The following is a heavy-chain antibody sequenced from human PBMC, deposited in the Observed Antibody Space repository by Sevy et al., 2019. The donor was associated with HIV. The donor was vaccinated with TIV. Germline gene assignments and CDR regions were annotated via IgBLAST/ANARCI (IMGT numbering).Heavy chain of an antibody. CDR3: ARVDEQRWLRLYYFDY. J-gene: IGHJ4*02. D-gene: IGHD5-12*01. V-gene: IGHV3-30*02. Sequence: GGSLRLSCGASGFNFGDFGMHWVRQAPGRGLEWVTFMRYDGSTQYYTDSVKGRFTISRDNSKSTLYLQMKSLRAEDTAVYYCARVDEQRWLRLYYFDYWGQGTLVTVSS. CDR1: GFNFGDFG. CDR2: MRYDGSTQ.